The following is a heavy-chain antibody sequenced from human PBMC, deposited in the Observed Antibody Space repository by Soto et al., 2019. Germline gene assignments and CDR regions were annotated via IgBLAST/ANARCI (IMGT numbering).Heavy chain of an antibody. V-gene: IGHV3-23*01. J-gene: IGHJ4*02. CDR3: AKDEDIVGATRPFDY. CDR2: ISGSGGST. D-gene: IGHD1-26*01. CDR1: GFTFSSYA. Sequence: GGSLRLSCAASGFTFSSYAMSWVRQAPGKGLEGVSAISGSGGSTYYADSVKGRFTISRDNSKNTLYLQMNSLRAEDTAVYYCAKDEDIVGATRPFDYWGQGTLVTVSS.